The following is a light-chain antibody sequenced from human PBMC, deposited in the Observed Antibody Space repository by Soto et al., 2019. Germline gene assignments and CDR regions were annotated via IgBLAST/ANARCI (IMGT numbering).Light chain of an antibody. CDR3: SSYAGTNNLLYV. CDR2: EVS. Sequence: QSALTQPPSASGSPGQSVTISCSGTSSDVGAYNYVSWYQQHPGKAPRLLIYEVSQRPSGVPDRFSGSKSANTASLTVSGLQPEGEADYYCSSYAGTNNLLYVFGTGTKLTVL. V-gene: IGLV2-8*01. CDR1: SSDVGAYNY. J-gene: IGLJ1*01.